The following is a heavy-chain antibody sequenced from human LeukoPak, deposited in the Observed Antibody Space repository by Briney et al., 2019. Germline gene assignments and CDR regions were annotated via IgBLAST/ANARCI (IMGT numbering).Heavy chain of an antibody. V-gene: IGHV3-74*01. CDR1: GLTFSDYW. Sequence: GGSLRLSCAVSGLTFSDYWMHWVRQAPGKGLVWVSRSNDGTSTSYADSVKGRFTISRDNAKNTLYLQMNSLRGEDTAVYYCARDGQGLHYWGQGALVTVSS. D-gene: IGHD4-11*01. CDR3: ARDGQGLHY. CDR2: SNDGTST. J-gene: IGHJ4*02.